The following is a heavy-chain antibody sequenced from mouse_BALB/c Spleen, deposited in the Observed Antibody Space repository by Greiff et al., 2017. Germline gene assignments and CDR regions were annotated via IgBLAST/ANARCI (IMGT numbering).Heavy chain of an antibody. CDR3: ARRGPYDGYYGFDY. D-gene: IGHD2-3*01. V-gene: IGHV1-7*01. CDR2: INPSTGYT. J-gene: IGHJ2*01. CDR1: GYTFTSYW. Sequence: VQLQESGAELAKPGASVKMSCKASGYTFTSYWMHWVKQRPGQGLEWIGYINPSTGYTEYNQKFKDKATLTADKSSSTAYMQLSSLTSEDSAVYYCARRGPYDGYYGFDYWGQGTTLTVSS.